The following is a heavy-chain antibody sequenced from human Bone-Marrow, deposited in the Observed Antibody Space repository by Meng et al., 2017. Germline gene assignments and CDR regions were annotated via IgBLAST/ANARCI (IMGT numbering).Heavy chain of an antibody. J-gene: IGHJ4*02. CDR3: ARVPGYSSGWYYFDY. Sequence: QGQWVTPGHGFKKPGASVKVSCKASGYPFPDYWVHWVRRAPGQGLEWMGRINPKSGDTHYAQRFQGRVTMTGDTSISTAYMELSRLRSDDTAVYYCARVPGYSSGWYYFDYWGQGTLVTVSS. CDR1: GYPFPDYW. CDR2: INPKSGDT. V-gene: IGHV1-2*06. D-gene: IGHD6-19*01.